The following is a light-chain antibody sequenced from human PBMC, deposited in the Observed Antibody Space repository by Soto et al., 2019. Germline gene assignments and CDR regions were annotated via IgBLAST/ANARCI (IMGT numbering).Light chain of an antibody. J-gene: IGLJ2*01. V-gene: IGLV2-14*01. Sequence: QSALTQPASVSGSPGQSITISCTGTISDVGGYNYVSWYQHHPGKAPNLIIYEVFNRPSGVSNRFSGSRSGNTASLTISGLQAEDEGDYYCTSYASTPTHVVFGGGTKLTVL. CDR2: EVF. CDR1: ISDVGGYNY. CDR3: TSYASTPTHVV.